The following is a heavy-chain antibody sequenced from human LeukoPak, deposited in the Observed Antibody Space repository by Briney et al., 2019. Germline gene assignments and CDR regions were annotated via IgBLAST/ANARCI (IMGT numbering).Heavy chain of an antibody. D-gene: IGHD3-22*01. CDR2: ITGSGSRT. V-gene: IGHV3-23*01. CDR3: AKEKGYYYDSSGYYFDY. Sequence: GGSLRLSCAASGFTFSNYAMSWVRQAPGKGLEWVSGITGSGSRTYYADSVKGRFTISRDNSKNTLYLQMNTLRAEDTAVYYCAKEKGYYYDSSGYYFDYWGQGTLVTVSS. CDR1: GFTFSNYA. J-gene: IGHJ4*02.